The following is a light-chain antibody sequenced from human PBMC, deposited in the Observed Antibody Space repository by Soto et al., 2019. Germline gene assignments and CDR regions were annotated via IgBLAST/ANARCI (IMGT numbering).Light chain of an antibody. CDR3: PTWDSSLSAVV. V-gene: IGLV1-51*01. CDR2: DNT. Sequence: QSVLTQPPSVSAAPGQKVTVSCSGTKSNIGDNYVSWYQQVPGTAPKLLIYDNTRRLSGIPDRFSGSKSDTSATLGITGLQTGDEADYYCPTWDSSLSAVVFGGGTKVTVL. J-gene: IGLJ2*01. CDR1: KSNIGDNY.